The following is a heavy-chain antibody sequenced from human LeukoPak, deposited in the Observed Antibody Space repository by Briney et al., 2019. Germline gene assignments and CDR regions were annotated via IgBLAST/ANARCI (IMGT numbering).Heavy chain of an antibody. CDR1: GFTFSSYA. CDR3: AKHSQWLGHFDY. Sequence: GGSLRLSCAASGFTFSSYAMHWVRQAPGKGLEWVAVISYDGSNKYYADSVKGRFTISRDNSKNTLYLQMNSLRAEDTAVYYCAKHSQWLGHFDYWGQGTLVTVSS. CDR2: ISYDGSNK. V-gene: IGHV3-30*18. D-gene: IGHD6-19*01. J-gene: IGHJ4*02.